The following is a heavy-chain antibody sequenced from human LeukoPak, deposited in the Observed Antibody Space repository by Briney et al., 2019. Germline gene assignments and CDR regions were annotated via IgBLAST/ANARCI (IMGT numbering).Heavy chain of an antibody. V-gene: IGHV4-59*08. CDR1: GGSISSYY. Sequence: PSETLSLTCTVSGGSISSYYWSWIRQPPGKGLEWIGYIYYTGSNHYNPSLKSRVTISLNTSKNQFSLRLRYVTAADTAVYYCARRIAVGNYFDPWGQGTLVTVSS. D-gene: IGHD4-11*01. CDR3: ARRIAVGNYFDP. J-gene: IGHJ5*02. CDR2: IYYTGSN.